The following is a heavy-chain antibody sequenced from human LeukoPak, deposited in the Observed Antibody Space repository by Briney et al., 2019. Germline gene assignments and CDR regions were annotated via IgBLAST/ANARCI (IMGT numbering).Heavy chain of an antibody. D-gene: IGHD5-18*01. CDR2: IYHSGRT. CDR1: GGSISSGGYS. CDR3: ARQGYSYADDY. Sequence: PSQTLSLTCAVSGGSISSGGYSWTWIRQPPGKGLEWVGYIYHSGRTYYNPSLKGRVTISVDRSKNQFSLKLSSVTAADTAVYYCARQGYSYADDYWGQGTLVTVSS. J-gene: IGHJ4*02. V-gene: IGHV4-30-2*01.